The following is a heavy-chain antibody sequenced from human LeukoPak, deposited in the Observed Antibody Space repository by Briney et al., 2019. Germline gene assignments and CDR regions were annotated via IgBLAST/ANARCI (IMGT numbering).Heavy chain of an antibody. CDR2: INPNSGGT. V-gene: IGHV1-2*02. CDR1: GYTFTGYY. D-gene: IGHD6-19*01. CDR3: ARAKWIAVAGYFDY. J-gene: IGHJ4*02. Sequence: ASVKVSCKASGYTFTGYYMHWVRQAPGQGLEWMGWINPNSGGTNYAQKFQGRVTMTRDTSISTAYMELSRLRSDDTAVYYCARAKWIAVAGYFDYWGQGTQVTVSS.